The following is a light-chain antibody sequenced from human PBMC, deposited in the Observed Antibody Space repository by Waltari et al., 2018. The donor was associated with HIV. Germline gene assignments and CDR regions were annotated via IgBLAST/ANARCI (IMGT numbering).Light chain of an antibody. CDR1: KLGNKY. Sequence: SSELIQPPSMSVSPGQTASIACSGDKLGNKYASWYQQKPGQSPVLVLYQDNKLPSAIPERFSGSNSGDTATLTISGTQALDEADYYCQAWDTSGVVFGGGTKLTVL. J-gene: IGLJ2*01. CDR3: QAWDTSGVV. V-gene: IGLV3-1*01. CDR2: QDN.